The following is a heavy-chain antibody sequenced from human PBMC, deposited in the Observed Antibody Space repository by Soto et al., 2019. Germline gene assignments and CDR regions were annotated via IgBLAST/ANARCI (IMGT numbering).Heavy chain of an antibody. CDR3: ARDRSGWPRFDP. D-gene: IGHD6-19*01. V-gene: IGHV4-59*01. J-gene: IGHJ5*02. Sequence: SETLSLTCTVSGGSISSYYWSWIRQPPGKGLEWIGYIYYSGSTNYNPSLKSRVTISVDTSKNQFSLKLSPVTAADTAVYYCARDRSGWPRFDPWGQGTLVTVSS. CDR1: GGSISSYY. CDR2: IYYSGST.